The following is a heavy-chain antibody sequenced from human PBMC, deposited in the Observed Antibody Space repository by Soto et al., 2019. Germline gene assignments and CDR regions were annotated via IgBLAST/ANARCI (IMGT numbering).Heavy chain of an antibody. J-gene: IGHJ5*02. V-gene: IGHV4-31*03. CDR1: GGSISSGGYY. CDR3: ARDTSDDSSGYYYKMGNWFDP. Sequence: QVQLQESGPGLVKPSQTLSLTCTVSGGSISSGGYYWSWIRQHPGKGLEWIGYIYYSGSTYYNPSLKSRVTLSVDTSKNQFSLKLSSVTAADTAVYYCARDTSDDSSGYYYKMGNWFDPWGQGTLVTVSS. D-gene: IGHD3-22*01. CDR2: IYYSGST.